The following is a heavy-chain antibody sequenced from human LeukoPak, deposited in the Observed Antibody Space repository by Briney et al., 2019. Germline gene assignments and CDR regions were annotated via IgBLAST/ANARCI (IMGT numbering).Heavy chain of an antibody. D-gene: IGHD3-16*01. CDR3: AKVRGNTWPYYFDY. CDR1: VLTFSRYA. J-gene: IGHJ4*02. Sequence: GGSLRLSCAVSVLTFSRYAMSLVRQAPGKGLEWVSAISGSGGSTYYADSVKGRFTISRDNSKNTLYLQMNSLRAEDTAVYYCAKVRGNTWPYYFDYWGQGTLVTVSS. CDR2: ISGSGGST. V-gene: IGHV3-23*01.